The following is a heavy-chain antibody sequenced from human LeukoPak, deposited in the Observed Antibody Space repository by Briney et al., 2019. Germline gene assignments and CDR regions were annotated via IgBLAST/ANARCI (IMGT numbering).Heavy chain of an antibody. CDR1: GGSISSYY. J-gene: IGHJ4*02. CDR3: AREVVGGYYFDY. D-gene: IGHD3-16*01. CDR2: IYYSGST. V-gene: IGHV4-59*01. Sequence: SETLSLTCTVSGGSISSYYWSWIRQPPGKGLGWIGYIYYSGSTNYNPSLKSRVTISVDTSKNQFSLKLSSVTAADTAVYYCAREVVGGYYFDYWGQGTLVTVSS.